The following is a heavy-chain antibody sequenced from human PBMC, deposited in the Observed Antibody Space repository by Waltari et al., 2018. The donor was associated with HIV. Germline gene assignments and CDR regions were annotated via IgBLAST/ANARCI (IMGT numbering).Heavy chain of an antibody. V-gene: IGHV3-23*01. CDR2: FSGSGGST. Sequence: EVQLLESGGGLVQPGGSPRLSCAASGFTFSSYAMSWVRQAPGNGLEWVSAFSGSGGSTYYADSVKGRLTLSRDNSKNPLYLHMHSLRAEDTAVYYCATDPVLYGAGPGDYWGQGTLVTVSS. CDR1: GFTFSSYA. D-gene: IGHD3-10*01. J-gene: IGHJ4*02. CDR3: ATDPVLYGAGPGDY.